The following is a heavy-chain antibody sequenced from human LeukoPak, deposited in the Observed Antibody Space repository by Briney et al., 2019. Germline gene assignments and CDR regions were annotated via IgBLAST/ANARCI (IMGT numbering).Heavy chain of an antibody. CDR3: ARDAYSSGWFPEYFQH. V-gene: IGHV1-18*01. CDR1: GYTFSNYG. J-gene: IGHJ1*01. Sequence: GASVKVSCKASGYTFSNYGINWVRQAPGQGLEWMGWSSAYNGDTNYAQKFQGRVTMTTDTSTSTAYMELRSLRSDDTAVYYCARDAYSSGWFPEYFQHWGQGTLVTVSS. CDR2: SSAYNGDT. D-gene: IGHD6-19*01.